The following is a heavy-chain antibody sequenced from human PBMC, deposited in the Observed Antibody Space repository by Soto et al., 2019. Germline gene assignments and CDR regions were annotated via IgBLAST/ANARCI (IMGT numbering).Heavy chain of an antibody. Sequence: ASVKVSCKASGYTFTSYGISWVRQAPGQGLEWMGWISAYNGNTNYAQKLQGRVTMTTDTSTSTAYMELRSLRSDDTAVYYCARDGGAYCGGDCYLNWFDPWGPGTLDTVST. CDR3: ARDGGAYCGGDCYLNWFDP. V-gene: IGHV1-18*04. J-gene: IGHJ5*02. D-gene: IGHD2-21*02. CDR1: GYTFTSYG. CDR2: ISAYNGNT.